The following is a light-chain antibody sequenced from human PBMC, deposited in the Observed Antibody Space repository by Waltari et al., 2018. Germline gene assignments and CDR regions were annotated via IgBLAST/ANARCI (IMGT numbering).Light chain of an antibody. V-gene: IGLV2-14*01. CDR1: TRDLGAYHY. CDR2: EVT. Sequence: QSALTQPASVSGSPGQSITISCPGSTRDLGAYHYVSWYQQHPDKAPKLIISEVTNRPSGVSDRFSGSKSGYTASLTISGLQAEDEGDYYCMSYTRSSTYVFGTGTKVTVL. CDR3: MSYTRSSTYV. J-gene: IGLJ1*01.